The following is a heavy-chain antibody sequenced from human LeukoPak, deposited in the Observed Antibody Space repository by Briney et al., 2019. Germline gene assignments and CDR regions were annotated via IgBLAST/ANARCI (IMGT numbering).Heavy chain of an antibody. CDR2: IYHSGST. J-gene: IGHJ6*03. D-gene: IGHD3-3*01. CDR3: ARHPRGSFGVVRYYYYMDV. V-gene: IGHV4-38-2*02. CDR1: GYSISSGYY. Sequence: TSETLSLTCTVSGYSISSGYYWGWIRQPPGKGLEWIGSIYHSGSTYYNPSLKSRVTISVDTSKHQFSLKLSSVTAADTAVYYCARHPRGSFGVVRYYYYMDVWGKGTTVTVSS.